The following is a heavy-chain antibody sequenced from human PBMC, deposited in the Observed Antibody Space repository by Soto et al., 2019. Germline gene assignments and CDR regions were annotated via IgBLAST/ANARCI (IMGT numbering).Heavy chain of an antibody. D-gene: IGHD3-22*01. V-gene: IGHV3-21*01. CDR2: ISSSAVYI. J-gene: IGHJ4*02. CDR3: VRDGLDYYDTERLYFDK. CDR1: GFNFITYS. Sequence: PGGSLRPSCADSGFNFITYSLSWVRQAPGKGLEWVASISSSAVYIDYADSVEGRFTISRDNANNSLYLQMNSLRAEDTATYYCVRDGLDYYDTERLYFDKWGQGTLVTVSS.